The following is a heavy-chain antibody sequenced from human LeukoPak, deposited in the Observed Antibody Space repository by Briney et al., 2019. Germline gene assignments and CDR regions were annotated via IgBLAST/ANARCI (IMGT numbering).Heavy chain of an antibody. J-gene: IGHJ4*02. CDR1: GFTFSSSW. CDR2: IKQDGSEK. D-gene: IGHD3-22*01. CDR3: AQSYYYDSRGAYYFDC. V-gene: IGHV3-7*03. Sequence: GGSLRLSCAASGFTFSSSWMTWARQAPGKGLEWVANIKQDGSEKYYVDSVKGRFTISRDNARNSLYLQMNSLRAEDTAVYYCAQSYYYDSRGAYYFDCWGQGALVTVSS.